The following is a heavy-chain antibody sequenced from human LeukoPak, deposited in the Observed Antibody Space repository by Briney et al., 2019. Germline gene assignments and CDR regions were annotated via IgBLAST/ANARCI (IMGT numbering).Heavy chain of an antibody. CDR2: INSDGSST. V-gene: IGHV3-74*01. Sequence: PGGSLRLSCAASEFTFSSHWMHWVRQAPGKWLVWVSYINSDGSSTTYADYVKGRFTISRDNAKNMLYLQMNSLRAEDTAVYYCARDGSLPDYWGQGTLVTVSS. CDR1: EFTFSSHW. CDR3: ARDGSLPDY. J-gene: IGHJ4*02. D-gene: IGHD5-12*01.